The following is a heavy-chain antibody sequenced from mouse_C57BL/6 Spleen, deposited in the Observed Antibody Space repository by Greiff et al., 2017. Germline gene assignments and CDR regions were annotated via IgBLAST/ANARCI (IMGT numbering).Heavy chain of an antibody. CDR3: ARDGAYDGNYVDY. D-gene: IGHD2-12*01. Sequence: EVQRVESEGGLVQPGSSMKLSCTASGFTFSDYYMAWVRQVPEKGLEWVANINYDGSSTYYLDSLKSRFIISRDNAKNILYLQMSSLKSEDTATYYCARDGAYDGNYVDYWGQGTTLTVSS. V-gene: IGHV5-16*01. CDR2: INYDGSST. CDR1: GFTFSDYY. J-gene: IGHJ2*01.